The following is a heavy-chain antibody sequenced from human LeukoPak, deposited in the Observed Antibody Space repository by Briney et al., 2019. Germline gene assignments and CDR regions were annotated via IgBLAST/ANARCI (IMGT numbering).Heavy chain of an antibody. J-gene: IGHJ5*02. Sequence: GASVKVSCKASGYTFTSYYMHWVRQAPGQGLEWMGIINPSGGSTSYAQKFQGRVTMTRDTSTSTVYMERSSLRSEDTAVYYCARGVHLYDSSGPLSPWGQGTLVTVSS. CDR3: ARGVHLYDSSGPLSP. CDR2: INPSGGST. V-gene: IGHV1-46*01. CDR1: GYTFTSYY. D-gene: IGHD3-22*01.